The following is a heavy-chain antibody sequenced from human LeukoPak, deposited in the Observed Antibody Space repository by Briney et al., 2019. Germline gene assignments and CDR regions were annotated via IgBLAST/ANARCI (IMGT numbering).Heavy chain of an antibody. CDR1: GFTFSSYA. V-gene: IGHV3-23*01. CDR3: AIGHYPDASCAGDCYYSY. Sequence: PGGSLRLSCAASGFTFSSYAMSWVRQAPGKGLEWVSAISGSGGSTYYADSVKGRFTISRDNSKNTLYLQMNSLRAEDTAVYYCAIGHYPDASCAGDCYYSYWGQGTLVTVSS. CDR2: ISGSGGST. J-gene: IGHJ4*02. D-gene: IGHD2-21*02.